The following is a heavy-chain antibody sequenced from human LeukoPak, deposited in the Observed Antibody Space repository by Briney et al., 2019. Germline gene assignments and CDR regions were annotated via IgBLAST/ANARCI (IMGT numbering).Heavy chain of an antibody. D-gene: IGHD3-22*01. Sequence: GGSLRLSCAASGFTFSSYSMNWVRQAPGKGLEWVSAISGSGGSTYYADSVKGRFTISRDNSKNTLYLQMDSLRAEDTAVYYCAKEGAGYYSLPPPWGFDYWGQGTLVTVSS. CDR2: ISGSGGST. V-gene: IGHV3-23*01. CDR3: AKEGAGYYSLPPPWGFDY. CDR1: GFTFSSYS. J-gene: IGHJ4*02.